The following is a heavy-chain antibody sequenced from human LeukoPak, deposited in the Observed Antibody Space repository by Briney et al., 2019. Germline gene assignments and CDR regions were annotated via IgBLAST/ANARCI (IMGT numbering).Heavy chain of an antibody. CDR3: ARSPAANYYYDSSGYYYVS. V-gene: IGHV1-3*01. CDR1: GYTFTSYA. CDR2: INAGNGNT. D-gene: IGHD3-22*01. J-gene: IGHJ4*02. Sequence: ASVEVSCKASGYTFTSYAMHWVRQAPGQRLEWMGWINAGNGNTKYSQKFQGRVTITRDTSASTAYMELSSLRSEDTAVYYCARSPAANYYYDSSGYYYVSWGQGTLVTVSS.